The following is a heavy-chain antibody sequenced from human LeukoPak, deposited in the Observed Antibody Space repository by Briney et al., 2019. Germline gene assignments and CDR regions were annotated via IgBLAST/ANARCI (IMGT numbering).Heavy chain of an antibody. V-gene: IGHV3-30*18. D-gene: IGHD3-22*01. J-gene: IGHJ4*02. CDR3: AKGDYYDSSALGNY. Sequence: GGSLRLSCAASGFTFSSYGMHWVRQAPGKGLEWVAVISYDGSNKYYADSVKGRFTISRDNSKNTLYLQMNSLRAEDTAVYYCAKGDYYDSSALGNYRGQGTLVTVSS. CDR1: GFTFSSYG. CDR2: ISYDGSNK.